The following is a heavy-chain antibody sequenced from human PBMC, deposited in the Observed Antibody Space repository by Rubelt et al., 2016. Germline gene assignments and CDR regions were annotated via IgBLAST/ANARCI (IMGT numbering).Heavy chain of an antibody. CDR1: GFTLSDQY. J-gene: IGHJ4*02. V-gene: IGHV3-72*01. Sequence: AASGFTLSDQYMDWVRQAPGMGLEWVGRTRNKANSYTTEYAASVKGSFTISRDDSKNSLYLQMNSLKTEDTAVYYCVNELRGGLHFWGQGTLVSVPS. CDR3: VNELRGGLHF. D-gene: IGHD1-7*01. CDR2: TRNKANSYTT.